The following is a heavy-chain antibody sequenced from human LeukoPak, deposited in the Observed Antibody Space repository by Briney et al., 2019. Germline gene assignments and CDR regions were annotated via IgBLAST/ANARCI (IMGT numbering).Heavy chain of an antibody. CDR3: ARDLDGSYAFDY. CDR1: RFTFDDYG. Sequence: GGFLRLSCAASRFTFDDYGMSWVRQAPGKGLEWVSGINWNGGSTGYADSVKGRFTISRDNAKNSLYLQMNSLRAEDTALYYWARDLDGSYAFDYWGQGTLVTVSS. J-gene: IGHJ4*02. V-gene: IGHV3-20*04. D-gene: IGHD1-26*01. CDR2: INWNGGST.